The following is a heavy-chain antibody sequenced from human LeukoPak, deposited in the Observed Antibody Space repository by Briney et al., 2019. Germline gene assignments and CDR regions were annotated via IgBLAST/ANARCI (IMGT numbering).Heavy chain of an antibody. D-gene: IGHD2-21*01. V-gene: IGHV4-4*02. CDR3: TRNGDYCLDY. CDR2: IDQSGST. J-gene: IGHJ4*02. CDR1: GGSISRGHW. Sequence: SETLSLTCAVSGGSISRGHWWSWVRQPPGKGLEWIGEIDQSGSTNYNPSLKSRVTISVDNSKNQFSLKLTSVTAADTAMYYCTRNGDYCLDYWGRGTLVTVSS.